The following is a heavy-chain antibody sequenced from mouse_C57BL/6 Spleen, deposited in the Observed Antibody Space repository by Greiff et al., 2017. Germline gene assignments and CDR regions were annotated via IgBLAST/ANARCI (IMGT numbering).Heavy chain of an antibody. CDR1: GYTFPSYW. CDR2: IDPSDSYT. J-gene: IGHJ2*01. D-gene: IGHD1-1*01. V-gene: IGHV1-69*01. Sequence: QVQLQQPGAELVMPGASVKLSCKASGYTFPSYWMHWVKQRPEQGLEWIGEIDPSDSYTNYNQKFKGKSTLTVDKSSSTAYIQLSSLTSEDSAVYYCAREGAVVAPDYWGQGTTLTVSS. CDR3: AREGAVVAPDY.